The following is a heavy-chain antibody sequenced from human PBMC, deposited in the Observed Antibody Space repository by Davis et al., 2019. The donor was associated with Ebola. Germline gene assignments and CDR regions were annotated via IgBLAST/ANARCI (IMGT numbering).Heavy chain of an antibody. CDR3: ARDEQITHCTNGVCYIAQNLQYYFDY. D-gene: IGHD2-8*01. CDR1: GYTFTSYA. J-gene: IGHJ4*02. CDR2: INAGNGNT. V-gene: IGHV1-3*01. Sequence: AASVKVSCKASGYTFTSYAMHWVRQAPGQRLEWMGWINAGNGNTKYSQKLQGRVTMTTDTSTSTAYMELRSLRSDDTAVYYCARDEQITHCTNGVCYIAQNLQYYFDYWGQGTLVTVSS.